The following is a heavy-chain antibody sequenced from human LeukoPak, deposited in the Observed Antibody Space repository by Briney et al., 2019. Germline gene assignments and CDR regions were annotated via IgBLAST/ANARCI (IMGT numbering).Heavy chain of an antibody. J-gene: IGHJ4*02. D-gene: IGHD6-19*01. Sequence: GGSLRLSCAASGFTFSREAMHWVRQDSDKGLEWLAVISNVGSTKYYGDSAKGRFTISRDNSRNTLYLQMNSLRPEDTAVYYCARDKTGGLYATFDYWGRGTLVTVSS. CDR1: GFTFSREA. CDR2: ISNVGSTK. CDR3: ARDKTGGLYATFDY. V-gene: IGHV3-30-3*01.